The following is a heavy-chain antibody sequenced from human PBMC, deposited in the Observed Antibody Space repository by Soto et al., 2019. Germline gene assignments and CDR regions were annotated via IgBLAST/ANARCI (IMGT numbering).Heavy chain of an antibody. CDR3: AKGKDGITGTTSAFDI. V-gene: IGHV3-23*01. D-gene: IGHD1-7*01. CDR2: ISGSGGST. CDR1: GFTFSSYA. Sequence: GGSLRLSXAASGFTFSSYAMSWVRQAPGKGLEWVSAISGSGGSTYYADSVKGRFTISRDNSKNTLYLQMNSLRAEDTAVYYCAKGKDGITGTTSAFDIWGQGTMVTVSS. J-gene: IGHJ3*02.